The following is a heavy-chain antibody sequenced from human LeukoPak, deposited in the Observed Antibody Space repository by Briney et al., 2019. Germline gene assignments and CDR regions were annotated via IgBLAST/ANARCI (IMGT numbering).Heavy chain of an antibody. CDR3: ARHYGP. CDR1: SDSISNSAYH. V-gene: IGHV4-39*01. CDR2: IYYNRGT. D-gene: IGHD3-10*01. J-gene: IGHJ5*02. Sequence: SETLSLTCTVSSDSISNSAYHWGWIRQPPGGGLEWIGTIYYNRGTYYNPSLKSRVTISVDTSKNQSSLKLNSVTAADTAVYYCARHYGPWGQGTLVTVSS.